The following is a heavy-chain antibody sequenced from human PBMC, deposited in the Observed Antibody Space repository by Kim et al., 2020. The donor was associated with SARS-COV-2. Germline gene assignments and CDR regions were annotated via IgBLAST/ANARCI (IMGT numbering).Heavy chain of an antibody. V-gene: IGHV4-61*02. Sequence: SETLSLTCTVSGGSISSGSYYWSWIRQPAGKGLEWIGRIYTSGSTNYNPSLKSRVTISVDTSKNQFSLKLSSVTAADTAVYYCAREERAIYEDRGYFDYWGQGTLVTVSS. D-gene: IGHD3-22*01. CDR1: GGSISSGSYY. J-gene: IGHJ4*02. CDR2: IYTSGST. CDR3: AREERAIYEDRGYFDY.